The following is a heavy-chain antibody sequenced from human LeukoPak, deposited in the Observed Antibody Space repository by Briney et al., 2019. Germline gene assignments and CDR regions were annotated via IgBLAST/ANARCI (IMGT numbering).Heavy chain of an antibody. J-gene: IGHJ4*02. Sequence: PGGSLRLSCAASGFTFGSYAMHWVRQAPGKGLEWVAVISYDGSNKYYADSVKGRFTISRDNSKNTLYLQMNSLRAEDTAVYYCAKDRIRGQLWLRDPPLGYWGQGTLVTVSS. D-gene: IGHD5-18*01. CDR1: GFTFGSYA. CDR3: AKDRIRGQLWLRDPPLGY. CDR2: ISYDGSNK. V-gene: IGHV3-30*04.